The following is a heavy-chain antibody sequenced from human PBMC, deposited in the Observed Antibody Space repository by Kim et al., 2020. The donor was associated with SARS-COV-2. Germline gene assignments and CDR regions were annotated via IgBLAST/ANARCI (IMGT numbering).Heavy chain of an antibody. J-gene: IGHJ4*02. CDR3: AKAIGGFLEWLPFDY. CDR1: GFTFSSYG. D-gene: IGHD3-3*01. Sequence: GGSLRLSCAASGFTFSSYGMHWVRQAPGKGLEWVAVISYDGSNKYYADSVKGRFTISRDNSKNTLYLQMNSLRAEDTAVYYCAKAIGGFLEWLPFDYWGQ. CDR2: ISYDGSNK. V-gene: IGHV3-30*18.